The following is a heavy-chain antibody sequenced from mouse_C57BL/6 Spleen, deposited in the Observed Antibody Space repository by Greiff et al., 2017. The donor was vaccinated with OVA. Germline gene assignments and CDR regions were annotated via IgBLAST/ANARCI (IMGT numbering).Heavy chain of an antibody. CDR1: GFTFTDYY. D-gene: IGHD2-4*01. CDR2: IRNKANGYTT. CDR3: ARCIYDEGYFDV. V-gene: IGHV7-3*01. Sequence: EVQLQESGGGLVQPGGSLSLSCAASGFTFTDYYMSWVRQPPGQALEWLGFIRNKANGYTTEYSASVKGRFTISRDNSQSILYLQMNALRAEDSATYYCARCIYDEGYFDVWGTGTTVTVSS. J-gene: IGHJ1*03.